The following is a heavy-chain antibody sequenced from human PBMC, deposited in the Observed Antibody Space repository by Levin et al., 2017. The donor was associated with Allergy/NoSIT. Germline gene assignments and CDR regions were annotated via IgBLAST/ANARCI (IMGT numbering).Heavy chain of an antibody. V-gene: IGHV3-23*01. J-gene: IGHJ6*03. CDR1: GFTFSSYA. CDR3: AKGGYNWNSQGRHYYYYMDV. CDR2: ISGSGGST. Sequence: GGSLRLSCAASGFTFSSYAMSWVRQAPGKGLEWVSAISGSGGSTYYADSVKGRFTISRDNSKNTLYLQMNSLRAEDTAVYYCAKGGYNWNSQGRHYYYYMDVWGKGTTVTVSS. D-gene: IGHD1-7*01.